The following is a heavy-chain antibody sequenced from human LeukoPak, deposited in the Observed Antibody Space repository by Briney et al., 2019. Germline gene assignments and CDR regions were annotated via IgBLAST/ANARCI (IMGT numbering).Heavy chain of an antibody. CDR3: ASAPRNYYDSSGYYWAPFDY. CDR2: MYYSGST. CDR1: GDSISSTSYY. Sequence: PSETLSLTCSVSGDSISSTSYYWGWIRQPPGKGLEWIGSMYYSGSTYQNPSLKSRVTISVDTSKNQFPLKLTSVTAADTAVYYCASAPRNYYDSSGYYWAPFDYWGQGTLVTVSS. V-gene: IGHV4-39*01. D-gene: IGHD3-22*01. J-gene: IGHJ4*02.